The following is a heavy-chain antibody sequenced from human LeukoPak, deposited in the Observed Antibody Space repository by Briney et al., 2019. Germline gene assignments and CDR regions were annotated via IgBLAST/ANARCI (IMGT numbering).Heavy chain of an antibody. CDR3: ARGGGRLVHSAGVGGWMDV. V-gene: IGHV3-23*01. CDR2: ISGRGASA. J-gene: IGHJ6*03. D-gene: IGHD6-13*01. Sequence: ARSLRVSCEASGFTFASHAMNWVRQAPGKGLEWVSGISGRGASAFYAGSVRGRFTFSRDNSKNTLLLQMNSLRAEDTAVYFCARGGGRLVHSAGVGGWMDVWGKGTKVTVCS. CDR1: GFTFASHA.